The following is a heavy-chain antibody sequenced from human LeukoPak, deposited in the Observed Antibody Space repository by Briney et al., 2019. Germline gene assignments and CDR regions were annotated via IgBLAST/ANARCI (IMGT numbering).Heavy chain of an antibody. D-gene: IGHD3-22*01. CDR3: AREAHYYDSSGYSDAFDI. CDR1: GGSISSSTYY. CDR2: IYYSGST. V-gene: IGHV4-39*07. J-gene: IGHJ3*02. Sequence: NPSETLSLTCTVSGGSISSSTYYWGWIRQPPGKGLEWIGSIYYSGSTYYNPSHKSRVTISVDTSKNQFSLKLSSVTAADTAVYYCAREAHYYDSSGYSDAFDIWGQGTMVTVSS.